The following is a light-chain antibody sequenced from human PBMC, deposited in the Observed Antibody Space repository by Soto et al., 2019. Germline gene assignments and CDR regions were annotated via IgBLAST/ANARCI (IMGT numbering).Light chain of an antibody. J-gene: IGKJ2*02. CDR2: AAS. V-gene: IGKV1-12*01. CDR1: QHISTW. Sequence: DIQMPQSPSSVSASIGDRVTITCRASQHISTWLVWYQQKPGKAPQLLIDAASSLQSGVTSRFSGSGSGTDFNLTISSLQPEDYATYYGQHANSFPCTFGQGTRLEI. CDR3: QHANSFPCT.